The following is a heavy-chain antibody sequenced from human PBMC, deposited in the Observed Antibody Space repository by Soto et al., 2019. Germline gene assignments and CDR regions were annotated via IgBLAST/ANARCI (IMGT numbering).Heavy chain of an antibody. CDR3: VTFGGVIATSF. CDR1: GFTFIIYA. CDR2: ISGSGGST. D-gene: IGHD3-16*02. Sequence: GGSQRLSCAASGFTFIIYAISWVRQAPGKGLEWVSAISGSGGSTYYADSVKGRFTISRDNSKNTLYLQMNSLRAEDTAVYYCVTFGGVIATSFWGQGTLVTVSS. J-gene: IGHJ4*02. V-gene: IGHV3-23*01.